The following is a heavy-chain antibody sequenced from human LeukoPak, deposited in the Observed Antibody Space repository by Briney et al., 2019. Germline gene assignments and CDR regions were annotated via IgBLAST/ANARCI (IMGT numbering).Heavy chain of an antibody. J-gene: IGHJ6*03. V-gene: IGHV3-11*01. CDR1: GFTFSDYY. D-gene: IGHD2-15*01. Sequence: GGSLRLSCAASGFTFSDYYMNWIRQAPGKGLEWVSYISSSGTTIYYADSVKGRFTISRDNAKNSLYLQMNSLRAEDTAVYYCARELTPYYYMDVWGKGTTVTIS. CDR2: ISSSGTTI. CDR3: ARELTPYYYMDV.